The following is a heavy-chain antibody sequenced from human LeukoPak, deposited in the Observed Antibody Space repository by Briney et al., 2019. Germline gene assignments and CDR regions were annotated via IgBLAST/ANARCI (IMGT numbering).Heavy chain of an antibody. CDR3: ARGSIADRLSS. V-gene: IGHV4-34*01. J-gene: IGHJ5*01. CDR1: GGSFSGYY. Sequence: PSETLSLTCAVFGGSFSGYYRSWIRQPPGKRLEWIGEINHSGGTSYTPSLKSRLTMSVDTSKNQFSLRLNSVTAADTAVYYCARGSIADRLSSWGHGTLVTVSS. D-gene: IGHD6-6*01. CDR2: INHSGGT.